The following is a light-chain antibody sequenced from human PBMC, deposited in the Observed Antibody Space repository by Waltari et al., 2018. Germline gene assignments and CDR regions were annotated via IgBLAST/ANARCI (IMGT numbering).Light chain of an antibody. J-gene: IGLJ1*01. CDR3: SSYTSASTLV. Sequence: QSALTQPASVSGSPGQSITISCIGTSNDVGGYNYVSWYQQHPGKAPKLMIDEVSNRPSGVSNRFSGSKSGNTASLTISGLQADDEADYYCSSYTSASTLVFGTGTKVTVL. CDR2: EVS. V-gene: IGLV2-14*01. CDR1: SNDVGGYNY.